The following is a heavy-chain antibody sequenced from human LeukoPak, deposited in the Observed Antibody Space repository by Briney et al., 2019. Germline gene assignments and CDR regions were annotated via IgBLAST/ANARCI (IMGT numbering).Heavy chain of an antibody. V-gene: IGHV5-10-1*01. J-gene: IGHJ4*02. Sequence: GESLKISCEGSGYSFTNYYISWVRQMPGKGLEWMGRIDPSDSYTNYSPSFQGHVTISADTSISTAYLQWSSLKASDTAMYYCARRVGSGSYYYFDYWGQGTLVTVTS. CDR3: ARRVGSGSYYYFDY. D-gene: IGHD3-10*01. CDR2: IDPSDSYT. CDR1: GYSFTNYY.